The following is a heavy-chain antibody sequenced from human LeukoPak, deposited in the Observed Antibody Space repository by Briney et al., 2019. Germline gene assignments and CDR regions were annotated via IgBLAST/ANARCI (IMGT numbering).Heavy chain of an antibody. CDR3: VRVMWEYVFDI. D-gene: IGHD1-26*01. CDR2: IYYSGST. Sequence: PSETLSLTCTVSGGSISSYYWSWIRQPPGKGLEWIGYIYYSGSTNYNPSLKSRVTVSVDTSKNQFSLKLSSVTAADTAVYYCVRVMWEYVFDIWGQGTMVTVSS. J-gene: IGHJ3*02. CDR1: GGSISSYY. V-gene: IGHV4-59*01.